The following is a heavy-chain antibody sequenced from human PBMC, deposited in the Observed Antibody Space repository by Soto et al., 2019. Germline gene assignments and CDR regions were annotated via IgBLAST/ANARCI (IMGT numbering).Heavy chain of an antibody. CDR1: GFTFSSYA. J-gene: IGHJ4*02. Sequence: GGSLRLSCAASGFTFSSYAMHWVRQAPGKGLEWVAVISYDGSNKYYADSVKGRFTISRDNSKNTLYLQMNSLRAEDTAVYYCARDTRRSAYYDFWSGLDYWGQGTLVTVSS. D-gene: IGHD3-3*01. V-gene: IGHV3-30-3*01. CDR2: ISYDGSNK. CDR3: ARDTRRSAYYDFWSGLDY.